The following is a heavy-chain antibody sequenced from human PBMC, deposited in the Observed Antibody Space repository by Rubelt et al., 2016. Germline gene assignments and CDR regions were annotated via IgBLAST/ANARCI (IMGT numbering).Heavy chain of an antibody. Sequence: QVQLQESAPGLVKPSQTLSLTCTVSGGSISSGGYYWSWIRQSPGKGLEGIGEITPSGSTNYNPSLKRRVTISLDTSKTQFSLRMSSVIAADTAVYYCARGLIPPDYWGQGTLVTVSS. CDR1: GGSISSGGYY. V-gene: IGHV4-31*03. CDR2: ITPSGST. CDR3: ARGLIPPDY. D-gene: IGHD3-16*01. J-gene: IGHJ4*02.